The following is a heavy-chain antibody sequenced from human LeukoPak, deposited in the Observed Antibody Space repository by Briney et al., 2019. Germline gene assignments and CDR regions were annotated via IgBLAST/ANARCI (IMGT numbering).Heavy chain of an antibody. V-gene: IGHV4-34*01. CDR1: GGSFSGYY. CDR2: INHSGST. J-gene: IGHJ6*02. D-gene: IGHD4-11*01. CDR3: ARASYSNYYYYGMDV. Sequence: SETLSLTCAVYGGSFSGYYWSWIRQPPGKGLEWIGEINHSGSTNYNPSLKSRVTISVDTSKNQFSLKLSSVTAADTAVYYCARASYSNYYYYGMDVWGQGTTVAVSS.